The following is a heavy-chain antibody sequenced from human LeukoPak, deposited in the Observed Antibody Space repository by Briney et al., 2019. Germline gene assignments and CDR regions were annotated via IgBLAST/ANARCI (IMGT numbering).Heavy chain of an antibody. D-gene: IGHD5-12*01. J-gene: IGHJ6*03. Sequence: SEALSLTCTVSGGSISSGSYYWSWFRQPAEKGLEWIGRIYASGSTYYNPSLKSRVTISADTSKNQFSLNVSSVTAADTAVYYCARATSSYFYYMDVWGKGTTVTISS. V-gene: IGHV4-61*02. CDR2: IYASGST. CDR1: GGSISSGSYY. CDR3: ARATSSYFYYMDV.